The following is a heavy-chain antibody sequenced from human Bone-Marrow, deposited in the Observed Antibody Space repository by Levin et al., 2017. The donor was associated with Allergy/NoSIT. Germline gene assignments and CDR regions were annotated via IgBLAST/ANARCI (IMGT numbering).Heavy chain of an antibody. CDR2: ISGSGGNT. D-gene: IGHD1-26*01. CDR3: AKDYSGTYAGFDS. V-gene: IGHV3-23*01. Sequence: PGGSLRLSCTGSGFTYSTYAMSWVRQAPGKGPEWVSGISGSGGNTYYADSVRGRFTISRDYSSKILYLQMNNLRVEDTALYYCAKDYSGTYAGFDSWGQGTLVTVSS. J-gene: IGHJ4*02. CDR1: GFTYSTYA.